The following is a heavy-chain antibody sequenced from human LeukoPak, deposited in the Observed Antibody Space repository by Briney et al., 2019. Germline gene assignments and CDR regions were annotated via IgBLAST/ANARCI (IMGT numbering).Heavy chain of an antibody. V-gene: IGHV1-2*02. Sequence: GASVKVSCKAPGYTFTGYYMHWVRQAPGQGLEWMGWINPNSGGTNYAQKFQGRVTMTRDTSISTAYMELSRLRSDDTAVYYCARDQDIVVVPAFLYYYYGMDVWGQGTTVTVSS. CDR2: INPNSGGT. CDR1: GYTFTGYY. CDR3: ARDQDIVVVPAFLYYYYGMDV. J-gene: IGHJ6*02. D-gene: IGHD2-2*01.